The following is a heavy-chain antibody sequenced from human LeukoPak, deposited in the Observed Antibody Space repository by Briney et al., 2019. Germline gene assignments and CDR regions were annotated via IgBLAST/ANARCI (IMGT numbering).Heavy chain of an antibody. V-gene: IGHV4-39*01. D-gene: IGHD6-13*01. J-gene: IGHJ5*02. CDR3: ARNGYSRRWLSQGDYQFDP. CDR1: GGSISSSSYY. CDR2: IYYSGST. Sequence: PSETLSLTCTVSGGSISSSSYYWGWIRQPPGKGLEWIGSIYYSGSTYHNPPLKSRVTISVDTSKNHFSLKLSSVTAADTAVYYCARNGYSRRWLSQGDYQFDPWGEATLVTVS.